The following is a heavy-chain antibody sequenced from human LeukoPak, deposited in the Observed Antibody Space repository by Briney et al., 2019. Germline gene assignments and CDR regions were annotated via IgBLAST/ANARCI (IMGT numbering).Heavy chain of an antibody. Sequence: PSETLSLTCTVSGGSIHSYYWSWIRQPPGKGLEWIGYIYYSGSTNYNPSLKSRVTISVDTSKKQFSLRLSSVTAADTAVYYCARLHYYDSSGYPYYFDYWGQGTLVTVPS. V-gene: IGHV4-59*01. J-gene: IGHJ4*02. CDR3: ARLHYYDSSGYPYYFDY. D-gene: IGHD3-22*01. CDR2: IYYSGST. CDR1: GGSIHSYY.